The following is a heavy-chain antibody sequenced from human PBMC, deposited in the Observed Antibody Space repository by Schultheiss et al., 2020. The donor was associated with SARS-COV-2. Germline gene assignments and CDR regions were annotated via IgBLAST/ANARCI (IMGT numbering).Heavy chain of an antibody. CDR1: GGSFSGYY. V-gene: IGHV4-34*01. CDR3: ARPWYTNYYYDMDV. D-gene: IGHD1-14*01. Sequence: SETLSLTCAVYGGSFSGYYWSWIRQPPGKGLEWIGEINHSGSTNYNPSLKSRVTISVDTSKNQFSLKLSSVTAADTAVYYCARPWYTNYYYDMDVWGQGTTVTVSS. J-gene: IGHJ6*02. CDR2: INHSGST.